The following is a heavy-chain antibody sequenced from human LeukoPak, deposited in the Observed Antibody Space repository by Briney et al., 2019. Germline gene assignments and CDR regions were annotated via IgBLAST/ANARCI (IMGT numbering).Heavy chain of an antibody. CDR2: FDPEDGET. Sequence: ASVKVSCKVSGYTLTELSMHWVRQAPGKGLEWMGGFDPEDGETIYAQKFQGRVTMTTDTSTSTAYMEVRSLRSDDTAVYYCARLLSGVDWYFDLWGRGTLVTVSS. D-gene: IGHD1-26*01. CDR1: GYTLTELS. J-gene: IGHJ2*01. CDR3: ARLLSGVDWYFDL. V-gene: IGHV1-24*01.